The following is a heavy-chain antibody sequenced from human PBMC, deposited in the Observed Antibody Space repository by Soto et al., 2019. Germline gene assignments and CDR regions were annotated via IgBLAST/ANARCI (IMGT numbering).Heavy chain of an antibody. CDR1: GGTFSSYA. V-gene: IGHV1-69*13. Sequence: ASVKVSCKASGGTFSSYAISWVRQAPGQGLEWMGGIIPIFGTANYAQKFQGRVTITADESTSTAYMELSSLRSEDTAVYYCARVRVSEQLVRDYYYYYGMDVWGQGTTVTVSS. D-gene: IGHD6-13*01. J-gene: IGHJ6*02. CDR3: ARVRVSEQLVRDYYYYYGMDV. CDR2: IIPIFGTA.